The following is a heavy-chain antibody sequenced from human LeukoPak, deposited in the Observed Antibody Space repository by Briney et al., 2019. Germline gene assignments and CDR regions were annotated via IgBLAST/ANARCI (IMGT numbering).Heavy chain of an antibody. CDR1: GFTFSSYW. D-gene: IGHD6-6*01. J-gene: IGHJ6*03. Sequence: GGSLRLSCAASGFTFSSYWMHWVRQPPGKGLVWVSRINSDGSRTSYADSVKGRFTISRDNAKNTLYLQMNSMRAEDTAVYCCARDGAGSSLYMDVWGKGATVTVSS. V-gene: IGHV3-74*01. CDR2: INSDGSRT. CDR3: ARDGAGSSLYMDV.